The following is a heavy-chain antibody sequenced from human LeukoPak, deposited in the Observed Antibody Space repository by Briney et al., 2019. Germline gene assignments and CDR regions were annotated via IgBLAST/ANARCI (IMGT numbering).Heavy chain of an antibody. Sequence: GGSLRLSCAASGFTFSSYAMHWVRQAPGKGLEWVAVISYDGSNKYYADSVKGRFTISRDNSKNTLYLQMNSLRAEDTAVYYCARGAEYSYGFYYYYMDVWGKGTTVTVSS. CDR1: GFTFSSYA. CDR3: ARGAEYSYGFYYYYMDV. CDR2: ISYDGSNK. J-gene: IGHJ6*03. V-gene: IGHV3-30*04. D-gene: IGHD5-18*01.